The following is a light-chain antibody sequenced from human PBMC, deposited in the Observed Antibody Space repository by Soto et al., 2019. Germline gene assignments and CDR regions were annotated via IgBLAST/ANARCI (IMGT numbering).Light chain of an antibody. CDR2: LGS. Sequence: DIVMTQSPLSLPVTPGEPASISCRSSQSLLHTDGYNYLDWYLQKPGQSPQLLIYLGSHRTSGVPDRFSGSGSGTDFTLKISRVEAEDVGVYYCMQALQTPLTLGGGTKVEMK. V-gene: IGKV2-28*01. CDR1: QSLLHTDGYNY. CDR3: MQALQTPLT. J-gene: IGKJ4*01.